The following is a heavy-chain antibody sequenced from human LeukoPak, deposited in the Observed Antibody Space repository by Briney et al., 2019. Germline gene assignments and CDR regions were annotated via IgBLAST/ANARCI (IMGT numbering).Heavy chain of an antibody. D-gene: IGHD6-13*01. Sequence: ASVKVSCKASGYTFTCYYMHWVRQAPGQGLEWMGWINPNSGGTNYAQKFQGRVTMTRDTSISTAYMELSRLRSDDTAVYYCARGKQQLAKYFQHWGQGTLVTVSS. CDR2: INPNSGGT. J-gene: IGHJ1*01. CDR3: ARGKQQLAKYFQH. V-gene: IGHV1-2*02. CDR1: GYTFTCYY.